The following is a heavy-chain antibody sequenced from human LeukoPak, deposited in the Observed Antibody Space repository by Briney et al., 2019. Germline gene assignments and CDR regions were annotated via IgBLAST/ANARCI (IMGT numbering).Heavy chain of an antibody. CDR2: IYHDGSR. Sequence: SETLSLTCNVSGYSISSGSYWGWIRQPPGKGLEWIGTIYHDGSRYYSPSLRSRLTISVVTSKNQFSLKLTSVTAADTAVYYCVRNKFYGGHSDYWGQGTLVTLSS. CDR1: GYSISSGSY. V-gene: IGHV4-38-2*02. D-gene: IGHD4-23*01. CDR3: VRNKFYGGHSDY. J-gene: IGHJ4*02.